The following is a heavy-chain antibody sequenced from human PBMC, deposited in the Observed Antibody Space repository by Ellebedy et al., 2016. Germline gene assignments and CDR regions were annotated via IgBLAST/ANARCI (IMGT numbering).Heavy chain of an antibody. D-gene: IGHD6-19*01. V-gene: IGHV3-30*18. J-gene: IGHJ4*02. Sequence: GGSLRLSCAASGFTFSSFGMHWVRQAPGKGPEWVAVVSDKGRTQYYADSVKGRFTISRDNSKNTLYLQMNSLRAEDTAGYYCAKEVSAVAGPWYFDYWGQGTLVSVSS. CDR3: AKEVSAVAGPWYFDY. CDR1: GFTFSSFG. CDR2: VSDKGRTQ.